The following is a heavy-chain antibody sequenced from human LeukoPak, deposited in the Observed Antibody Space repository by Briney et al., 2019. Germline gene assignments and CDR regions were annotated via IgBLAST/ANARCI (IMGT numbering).Heavy chain of an antibody. CDR2: INPKSGCT. CDR3: ARDWSKGYYYDSSGPKGGAFDI. D-gene: IGHD3-22*01. CDR1: GYTFTGYY. V-gene: IGHV1-2*02. Sequence: ASVKVSCKASGYTFTGYYIHWVRQAPGQGLEWMGWINPKSGCTNNAQKFQGRVTMTRDTSISTAYMELSRLRSDDTAVYYCARDWSKGYYYDSSGPKGGAFDIWGQGTMVTVSS. J-gene: IGHJ3*02.